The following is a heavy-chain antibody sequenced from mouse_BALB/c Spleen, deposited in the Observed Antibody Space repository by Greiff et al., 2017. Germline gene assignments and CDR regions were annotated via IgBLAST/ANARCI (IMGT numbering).Heavy chain of an antibody. Sequence: LVESGPELVKPGASVKVSCKASGYAFTSYNMYWVKQSHGKSLEWIGYIDPYNGGTSYNQKFKGKATLTVDKSSSTAYMHLNSLTSEDSAVYYCAREGNYPYAMDYWGQGTSVTVSS. D-gene: IGHD2-1*01. CDR1: GYAFTSYN. CDR2: IDPYNGGT. CDR3: AREGNYPYAMDY. J-gene: IGHJ4*01. V-gene: IGHV1S135*01.